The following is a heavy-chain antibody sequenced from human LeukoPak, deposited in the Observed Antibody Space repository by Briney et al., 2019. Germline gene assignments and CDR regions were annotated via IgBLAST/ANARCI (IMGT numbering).Heavy chain of an antibody. Sequence: ASVKVSCKASGYTFTSYDINWVRQATGQGLEWMGWMNPNSGNTGYAQKFQGRVTITRNTSISTAYMELSSLRSEDTAVYYCARGRRCSSTSCYPWEYYYYYMDVWGKGTTVIVSS. CDR3: ARGRRCSSTSCYPWEYYYYYMDV. J-gene: IGHJ6*03. CDR1: GYTFTSYD. D-gene: IGHD2-2*01. V-gene: IGHV1-8*03. CDR2: MNPNSGNT.